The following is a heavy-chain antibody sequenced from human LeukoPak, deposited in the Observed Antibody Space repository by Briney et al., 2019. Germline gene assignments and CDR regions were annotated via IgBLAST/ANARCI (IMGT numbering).Heavy chain of an antibody. V-gene: IGHV3-43*01. D-gene: IGHD3-22*01. Sequence: AGGSLRLSCAASGFTFEDYTMHWVRQAPGKTLEWVSLISWDGTTYYADSVKGRFTISRDNSKDSLYLQMDTLRSEETAFYYCVKDLSYESSGSFFDSWGQGALVTVS. J-gene: IGHJ4*02. CDR2: ISWDGTT. CDR3: VKDLSYESSGSFFDS. CDR1: GFTFEDYT.